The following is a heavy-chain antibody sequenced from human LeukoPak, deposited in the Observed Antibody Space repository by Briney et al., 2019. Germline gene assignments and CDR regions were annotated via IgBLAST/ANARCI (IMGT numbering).Heavy chain of an antibody. Sequence: PSETLSLTCIVSGYSISSGYFWGWIRQPPGKGLEWIGSIYHSGSTYYNPSLKSRVTISVDTSKNQFSLKLSSVTTADTAMYYCAKQHDYGDYDAFDIWGQGTMVTVSS. CDR1: GYSISSGYF. J-gene: IGHJ3*02. D-gene: IGHD4-17*01. CDR3: AKQHDYGDYDAFDI. CDR2: IYHSGST. V-gene: IGHV4-38-2*02.